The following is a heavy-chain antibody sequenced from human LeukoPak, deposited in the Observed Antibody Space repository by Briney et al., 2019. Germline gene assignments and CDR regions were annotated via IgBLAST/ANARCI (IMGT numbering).Heavy chain of an antibody. CDR1: GGSFSGYY. CDR2: IYYSGST. J-gene: IGHJ6*02. D-gene: IGHD1-26*01. V-gene: IGHV4-59*01. Sequence: SEALSLTCAVYGGSFSGYYWSWIRQPPGKGLEWIGYIYYSGSTNYNPSLKSRVTISVDTSKNQFSLKLSSVTAADTAVYYCARLGISGSYSRYYYGMDVWGQGTTVTVSS. CDR3: ARLGISGSYSRYYYGMDV.